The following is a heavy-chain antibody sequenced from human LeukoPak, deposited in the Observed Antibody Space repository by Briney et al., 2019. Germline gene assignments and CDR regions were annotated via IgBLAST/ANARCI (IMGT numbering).Heavy chain of an antibody. J-gene: IGHJ4*02. CDR2: INSDGSST. D-gene: IGHD3-16*02. CDR3: ARDLRYDYVWGSYRWNEGFDY. V-gene: IGHV3-74*01. CDR1: GFTFSSYW. Sequence: GGSLRLXCAASGFTFSSYWMHWVRQAPGKGLVWVSRINSDGSSTSYADSVKGRFTISRDNAKNTLYLQMNSLRAEDTAVYYCARDLRYDYVWGSYRWNEGFDYWGQGTLVTVSS.